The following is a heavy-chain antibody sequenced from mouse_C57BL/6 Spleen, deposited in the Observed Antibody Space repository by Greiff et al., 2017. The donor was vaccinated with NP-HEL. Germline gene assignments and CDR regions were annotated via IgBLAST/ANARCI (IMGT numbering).Heavy chain of an antibody. Sequence: QVQLKQPGAELVKPGASVKLSCKASGYTFTSYWMQWVKQRPGQGLEWIGEIDPSDSYTNYNQKFKGKATLTVDTSSSTAYMQLSSLTSEDSAVYYCAREVYGNYYFDYWGQGTTLTVSS. J-gene: IGHJ2*01. CDR1: GYTFTSYW. CDR3: AREVYGNYYFDY. D-gene: IGHD2-1*01. CDR2: IDPSDSYT. V-gene: IGHV1-50*01.